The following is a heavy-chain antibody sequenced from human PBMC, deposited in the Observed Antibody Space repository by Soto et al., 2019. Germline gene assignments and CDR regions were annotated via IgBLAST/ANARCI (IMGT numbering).Heavy chain of an antibody. CDR2: MNPNSGGT. Sequence: QVQLVQSGADVKKPGASVKVSCKTSGYTFSGYFMHWLRQAPGQGLEWMGWMNPNSGGTDYAQNFQGRVSMTWDTSISTAYMELSRLRSDDTAIYYCARWYYSSSWRVFDYWGQGTLVTVSS. V-gene: IGHV1-2*02. J-gene: IGHJ4*02. CDR1: GYTFSGYF. D-gene: IGHD6-13*01. CDR3: ARWYYSSSWRVFDY.